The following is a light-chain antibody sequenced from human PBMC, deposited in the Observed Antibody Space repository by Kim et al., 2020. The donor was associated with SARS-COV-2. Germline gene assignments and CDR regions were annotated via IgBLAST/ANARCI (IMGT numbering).Light chain of an antibody. CDR1: QYISSN. Sequence: VSTEERVTLSCRASQYISSNLAWYQHKPGQAPRLLIHGASTRATGIPARFSGSGSGTDFTLTISSLQYEDFAVYYCQQYYNWPRTFGQGTKVDIK. CDR2: GAS. V-gene: IGKV3D-15*01. J-gene: IGKJ1*01. CDR3: QQYYNWPRT.